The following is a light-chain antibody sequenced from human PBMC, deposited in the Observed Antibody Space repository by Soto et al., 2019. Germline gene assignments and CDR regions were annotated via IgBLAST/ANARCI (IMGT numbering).Light chain of an antibody. CDR2: GAS. Sequence: EIVLTQSPGTLSLSPGERATLSCRASQSVRNNYLAWYQQKPGQAPRLLIYGASSRATGIPDRFSGTGSGTDFTLTISRVEAEDFGVYYCQQYGGSPYTFGQGTEMEIK. CDR3: QQYGGSPYT. J-gene: IGKJ2*01. CDR1: QSVRNNY. V-gene: IGKV3-20*01.